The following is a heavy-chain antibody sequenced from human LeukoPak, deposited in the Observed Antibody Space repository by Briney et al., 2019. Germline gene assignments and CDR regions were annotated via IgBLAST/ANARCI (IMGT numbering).Heavy chain of an antibody. D-gene: IGHD5-18*01. CDR2: ISSSSSYI. V-gene: IGHV3-21*01. J-gene: IGHJ3*02. CDR1: GFTFSSYS. Sequence: YPGGSLRLSCAASGFTFSSYSMNWVRQAPGKGLEWVSSISSSSSYIYYADSVKGRFTISRDNAKNSLYLQMNSLRAEDTAVYYCAKVDTAMGSLDAFDIWGQGTMVTVSS. CDR3: AKVDTAMGSLDAFDI.